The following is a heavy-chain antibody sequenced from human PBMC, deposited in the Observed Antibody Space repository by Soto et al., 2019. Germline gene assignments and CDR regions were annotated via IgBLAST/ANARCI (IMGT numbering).Heavy chain of an antibody. CDR2: ISGSGGST. CDR3: AKGPAASSWYFYYHYGMDV. Sequence: GSLRLSCAASGFTFSSYAMSWDRQAPGKGLEWVSAISGSGGSTYYADSVKGRFTISRDNSKNTLYLQMNSLRAEDTAVYYCAKGPAASSWYFYYHYGMDVWGQGT. D-gene: IGHD6-13*01. V-gene: IGHV3-23*01. J-gene: IGHJ6*02. CDR1: GFTFSSYA.